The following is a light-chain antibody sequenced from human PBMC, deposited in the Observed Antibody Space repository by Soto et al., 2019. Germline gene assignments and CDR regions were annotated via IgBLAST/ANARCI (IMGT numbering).Light chain of an antibody. V-gene: IGKV1-33*01. Sequence: DIQMTQSPSSLSASVEDRVTITCQASQDISNYLNWYQQKPGKAPKLLIYDASNLETGVPSRFSGSGSGTDFTFTISSLQPEDIATYYCQQYDSVPLTFGGGTKVDI. CDR2: DAS. CDR1: QDISNY. CDR3: QQYDSVPLT. J-gene: IGKJ4*01.